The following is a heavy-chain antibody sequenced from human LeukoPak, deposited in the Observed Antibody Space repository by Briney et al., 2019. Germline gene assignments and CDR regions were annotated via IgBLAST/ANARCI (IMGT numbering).Heavy chain of an antibody. Sequence: GGSLRLSCAASGFTFSSYTMNWVRQAPGKGLEWVSSISSSDSYIYYTDSVKGRFTISRDNAKNSLYLQMNSLRVEDTAVYYCARDWLGYCSGGTCYSSYYFDYWGQGTLVTVSS. CDR2: ISSSDSYI. CDR1: GFTFSSYT. D-gene: IGHD2-15*01. CDR3: ARDWLGYCSGGTCYSSYYFDY. J-gene: IGHJ4*02. V-gene: IGHV3-21*01.